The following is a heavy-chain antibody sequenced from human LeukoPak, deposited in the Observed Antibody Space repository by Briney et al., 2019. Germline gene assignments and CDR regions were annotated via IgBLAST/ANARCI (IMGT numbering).Heavy chain of an antibody. J-gene: IGHJ5*02. CDR3: ARGSWGLDWFDP. Sequence: PSETLSLTCAVYGGSFSGYYWSWIRQPPGKGLEWIGEINHSGSTNYNPSLKSRVTISVDTSKNQFSLKLSSVTAADTAVYYCARGSWGLDWFDPWGQGTLVTVSS. V-gene: IGHV4-34*01. CDR1: GGSFSGYY. D-gene: IGHD7-27*01. CDR2: INHSGST.